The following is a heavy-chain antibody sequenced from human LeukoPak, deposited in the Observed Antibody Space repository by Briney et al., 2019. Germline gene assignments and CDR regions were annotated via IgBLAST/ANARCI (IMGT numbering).Heavy chain of an antibody. D-gene: IGHD1-26*01. CDR2: IYYTGNT. J-gene: IGHJ4*02. CDR3: ARQFSPGGLDY. Sequence: SETLSLTCTVSGGSISGYYWSWIRQPPGKGLEWLGFIYYTGNTKYNPSLNSRLTMSVDTSRNQFSLRLSSVTAADTAVYYCARQFSPGGLDYWGQGTLVTVSS. V-gene: IGHV4-59*08. CDR1: GGSISGYY.